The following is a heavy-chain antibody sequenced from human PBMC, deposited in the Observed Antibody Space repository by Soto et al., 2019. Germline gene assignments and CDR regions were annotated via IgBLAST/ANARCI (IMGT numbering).Heavy chain of an antibody. CDR2: ISGSGGST. D-gene: IGHD2-8*02. CDR1: GFTFSSYA. J-gene: IGHJ6*02. V-gene: IGHV3-23*01. Sequence: PGGSLRLSCAASGFTFSSYAMSWVRQAPGKGLEWVSAISGSGGSTYYADSVKGRFTISRDNSKNTLYLQMNSLRAEDTAVYYYAKYAGASYYYYGMDVWGQGTTVTVSS. CDR3: AKYAGASYYYYGMDV.